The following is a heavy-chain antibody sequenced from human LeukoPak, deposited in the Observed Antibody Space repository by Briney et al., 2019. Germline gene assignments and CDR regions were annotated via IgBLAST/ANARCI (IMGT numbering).Heavy chain of an antibody. CDR3: ARETDSTLFDY. CDR1: GFTFNSYA. Sequence: GGSLRLSCVASGFTFNSYAMHWVRQAPGKGLEWVAIISYDGSNKYYADSVKGRFTISRDNAENSLYLQMNSLRAEDTAVYYCARETDSTLFDYWGQGTLVTVSS. J-gene: IGHJ4*02. CDR2: ISYDGSNK. D-gene: IGHD2-2*01. V-gene: IGHV3-30*04.